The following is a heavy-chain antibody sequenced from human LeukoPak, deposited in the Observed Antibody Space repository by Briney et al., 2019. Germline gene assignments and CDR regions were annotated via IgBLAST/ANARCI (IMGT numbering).Heavy chain of an antibody. CDR3: ARSRLKSPITIFGVVIGFDP. CDR2: INPSGGST. CDR1: GYTFTSYY. J-gene: IGHJ5*02. V-gene: IGHV1-46*01. D-gene: IGHD3-3*01. Sequence: ASVKVSCKASGYTFTSYYMHWVRQAPGQGLEWMGIINPSGGSTSYAQKFQGRVTMTRDTSISTAYMELSRLRSDDTAVYYCARSRLKSPITIFGVVIGFDPWGQGTLVTVSS.